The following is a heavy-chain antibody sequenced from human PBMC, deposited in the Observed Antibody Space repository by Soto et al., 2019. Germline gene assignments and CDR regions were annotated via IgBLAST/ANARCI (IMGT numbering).Heavy chain of an antibody. V-gene: IGHV1-18*01. CDR3: ARVNHYYDSSGYYTFDY. J-gene: IGHJ4*02. CDR1: GYTFTSYG. Sequence: ASVKVSCKASGYTFTSYGISWVRQAPGQGLEWMGWISAYNGNTNYAQKLQGRVTMTTDTSTSTAYMELRSLRSDDTAVYYCARVNHYYDSSGYYTFDYWGQGTLVTVS. D-gene: IGHD3-22*01. CDR2: ISAYNGNT.